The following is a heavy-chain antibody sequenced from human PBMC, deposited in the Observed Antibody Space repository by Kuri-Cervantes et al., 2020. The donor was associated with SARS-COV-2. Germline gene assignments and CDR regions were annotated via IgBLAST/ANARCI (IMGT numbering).Heavy chain of an antibody. CDR3: ASPATVTAPHDAFDI. CDR1: GYTFTSYD. Sequence: GESLKISCKASGYTFTSYDINWVRQATGQGLEWMGWMNPNSGNTGYAQKFQGRVTMTRNTSISTAYMELSSLRSEDTAVYYCASPATVTAPHDAFDIWGQGTMVTVSS. D-gene: IGHD4-17*01. V-gene: IGHV1-8*02. J-gene: IGHJ3*02. CDR2: MNPNSGNT.